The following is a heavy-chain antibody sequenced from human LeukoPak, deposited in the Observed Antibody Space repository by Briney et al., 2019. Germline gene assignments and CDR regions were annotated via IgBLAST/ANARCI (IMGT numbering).Heavy chain of an antibody. CDR2: IYTSGST. CDR3: AGEMATITGAFDI. Sequence: SQTLSLTCTVSGGSISSGSYYWSWIRQPAGKGLEWIGRIYTSGSTNYNPSLKSRVTISVDTSKNQFSLKLSSVTAADTAVYYCAGEMATITGAFDIWGQGTMVTVSS. V-gene: IGHV4-61*02. CDR1: GGSISSGSYY. D-gene: IGHD5-24*01. J-gene: IGHJ3*02.